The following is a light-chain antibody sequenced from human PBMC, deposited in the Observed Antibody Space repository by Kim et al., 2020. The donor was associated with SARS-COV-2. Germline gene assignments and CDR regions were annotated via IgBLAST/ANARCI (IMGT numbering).Light chain of an antibody. J-gene: IGKJ4*01. Sequence: EVVLTQSPGTLSLSPGERATLSCRASQSVNSNYVAWYQQKPGRAPRLVIYGASNRAAGIPHRFSGSGSGTEFTLTITRLEPEDFAVYYCQQGTFGGGTKVDIK. CDR1: QSVNSNY. CDR3: QQGT. V-gene: IGKV3-20*01. CDR2: GAS.